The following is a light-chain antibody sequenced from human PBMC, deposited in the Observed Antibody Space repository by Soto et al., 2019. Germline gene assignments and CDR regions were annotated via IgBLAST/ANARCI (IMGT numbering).Light chain of an antibody. V-gene: IGKV4-1*01. J-gene: IGKJ1*01. CDR1: RSVLYSSNNKNY. CDR3: QQYFSPPQT. CDR2: WAS. Sequence: DIVMTQSPDSLAVSLGERATINCKSSRSVLYSSNNKNYFAWYQQKPGQPPRLLIYWASTRESGVPDRFSGSGSGTDFTLTVCSLQAGDVAVYYCQQYFSPPQTFGQGTKVEIK.